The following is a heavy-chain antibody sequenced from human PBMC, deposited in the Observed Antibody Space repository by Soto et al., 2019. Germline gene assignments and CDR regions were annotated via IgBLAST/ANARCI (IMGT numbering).Heavy chain of an antibody. D-gene: IGHD1-26*01. CDR2: ISTYNGKT. CDR3: ARLLTEGATFREDAFDI. CDR1: RYTFTSHV. J-gene: IGHJ3*02. Sequence: QVELMQSGGEVKRPGPSVKVSCKSSRYTFTSHVISWVRQAPGQGLEWMGWISTYNGKTDSAQKCQGRVTMTADTRTNTAYMELRSLRPDDTAVYYCARLLTEGATFREDAFDILGQGTKVTVSS. V-gene: IGHV1-18*01.